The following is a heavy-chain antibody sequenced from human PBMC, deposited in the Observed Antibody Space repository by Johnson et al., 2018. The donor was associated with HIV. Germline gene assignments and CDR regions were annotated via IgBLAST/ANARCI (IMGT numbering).Heavy chain of an antibody. V-gene: IGHV3-20*04. Sequence: VQLVESGGGVLRPGGSLRLSCDGFGFIFDDYGLNCVRPAPGKGLAWVSGINWNGGSTGYADSVKGRCTISRDNYKNSLYLQMNSLRADDTAVYYCARRDSGSLSFDLWGQGTMVTVSS. J-gene: IGHJ3*01. CDR2: INWNGGST. CDR3: ARRDSGSLSFDL. D-gene: IGHD1-26*01. CDR1: GFIFDDYG.